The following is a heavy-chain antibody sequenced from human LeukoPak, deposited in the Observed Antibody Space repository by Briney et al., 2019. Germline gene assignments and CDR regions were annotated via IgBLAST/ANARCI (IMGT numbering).Heavy chain of an antibody. D-gene: IGHD3-10*02. V-gene: IGHV3-48*03. CDR2: ISSSGSTI. CDR1: GLTFSSYE. CDR3: AELGITMIGGV. J-gene: IGHJ6*04. Sequence: GGSLRLSCAASGLTFSSYEMNWVRQAPGKGLEWVSYISSSGSTIYYADSVKGRFTISRDNAKNSLYLQMNSLRTEDTAVYYCAELGITMIGGVWGKGTTVTISS.